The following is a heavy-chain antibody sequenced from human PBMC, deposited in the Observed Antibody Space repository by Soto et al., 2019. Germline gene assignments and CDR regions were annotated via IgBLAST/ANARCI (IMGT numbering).Heavy chain of an antibody. J-gene: IGHJ6*02. Sequence: LPVTCDVSGFSFGDYAMSWVRQAPGKGLEGVGFIRSKAYGGTTEYAASVKGRFTISRDDSKSIAYLQMNSLKNEDTAVYYCTSAHCSSTSCYTSYYYYGMDVWGQGTTVTVSS. CDR2: IRSKAYGGTT. CDR3: TSAHCSSTSCYTSYYYYGMDV. D-gene: IGHD2-2*02. V-gene: IGHV3-49*04. CDR1: GFSFGDYA.